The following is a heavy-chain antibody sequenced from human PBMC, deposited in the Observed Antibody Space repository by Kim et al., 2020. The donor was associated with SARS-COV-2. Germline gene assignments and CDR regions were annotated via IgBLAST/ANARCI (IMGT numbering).Heavy chain of an antibody. CDR3: ARIREWELTTDY. CDR2: ISSSGSTI. J-gene: IGHJ4*02. V-gene: IGHV3-11*01. Sequence: GGSLRLSCAASGFTFSDYYMSWIRQAPGKGLEWVSYISSSGSTIYYADSVKGRFTISRDNAKNSLYLQINSLRAEDTAVYYCARIREWELTTDYWGQGTLVTVSS. D-gene: IGHD1-26*01. CDR1: GFTFSDYY.